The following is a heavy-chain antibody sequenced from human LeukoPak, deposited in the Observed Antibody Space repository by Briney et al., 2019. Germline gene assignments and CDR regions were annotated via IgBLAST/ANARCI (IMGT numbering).Heavy chain of an antibody. D-gene: IGHD6-6*01. CDR2: IIPIVDIG. CDR1: GGTFNTFA. CDR3: ARDLYSSSSYFDY. J-gene: IGHJ4*02. Sequence: SVKVSCKASGGTFNTFAISWVRQAPGQGLEWMGRIIPIVDIGKTAQKFQGRVTITTDESTSTAYMELSSLRSEDTAVYYCARDLYSSSSYFDYWGQGTLVTVSS. V-gene: IGHV1-69*04.